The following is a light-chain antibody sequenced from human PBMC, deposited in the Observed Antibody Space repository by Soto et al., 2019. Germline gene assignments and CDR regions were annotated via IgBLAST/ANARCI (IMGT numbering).Light chain of an antibody. J-gene: IGLJ2*01. Sequence: QSVLTQPPSVSGAPGQRVIISCTGSSSNIGAGYDVNWYQHLPGKAPKLLIYGHTNRPSGVPDRFSGSKSGTSASLAITGLQPEDEADYYCCSYTSISTGVLFGGGTKLTVL. V-gene: IGLV1-40*01. CDR1: SSNIGAGYD. CDR3: CSYTSISTGVL. CDR2: GHT.